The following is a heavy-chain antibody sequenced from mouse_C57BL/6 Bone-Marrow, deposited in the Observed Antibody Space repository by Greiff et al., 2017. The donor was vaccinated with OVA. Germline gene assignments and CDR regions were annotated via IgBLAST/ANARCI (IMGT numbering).Heavy chain of an antibody. Sequence: VHVKQSGTVLARPGASVKMSCKTSGYTFTSYWMHWVKQRPGQGLEWIGAIYPGNSDTSYNQKFKGKAKLTAVTSASTAYMELSSLTNEDSAVYYCTIPLYGNSSWFAYWGQGTLVTVSA. V-gene: IGHV1-5*01. CDR3: TIPLYGNSSWFAY. CDR1: GYTFTSYW. CDR2: IYPGNSDT. D-gene: IGHD2-1*01. J-gene: IGHJ3*01.